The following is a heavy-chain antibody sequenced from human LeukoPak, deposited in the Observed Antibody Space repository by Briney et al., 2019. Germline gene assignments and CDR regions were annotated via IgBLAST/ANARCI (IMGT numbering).Heavy chain of an antibody. CDR3: ARVVDTSSYYYFLDF. CDR2: IFSRGNT. D-gene: IGHD3-22*01. CDR1: GGSMSDYY. Sequence: SETLSLTCTVSGGSMSDYYWSWIRQPPGKGLEWIGYIFSRGNTDYNPSLKSRVTMSVDTSKSQFSLKLSSVTAADTAVYYCARVVDTSSYYYFLDFWGQGTLVTVSS. J-gene: IGHJ4*02. V-gene: IGHV4-4*08.